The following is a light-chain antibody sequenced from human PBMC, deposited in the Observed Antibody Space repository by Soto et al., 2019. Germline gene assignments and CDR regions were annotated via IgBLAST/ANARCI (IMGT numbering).Light chain of an antibody. CDR3: SSYTSSNTYV. J-gene: IGLJ1*01. Sequence: ALTQPASVSGSPGQSITISCTGTSSDVGDYNYVSWYQQYPGKAPKLMIHEVNHRPSGVSDRFSGSKSGNTASLTISGLQAEDEADYYCSSYTSSNTYVFGTGTKVTVL. CDR2: EVN. CDR1: SSDVGDYNY. V-gene: IGLV2-14*01.